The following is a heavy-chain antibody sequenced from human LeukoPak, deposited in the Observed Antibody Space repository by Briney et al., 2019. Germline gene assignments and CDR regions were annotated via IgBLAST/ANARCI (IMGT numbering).Heavy chain of an antibody. CDR1: GFTFSSYA. CDR2: ISGSGGST. Sequence: GGSLRLSCAASGFTFSSYAMSWVRQAPGKGLEWVSAISGSGGSTYYADSVKGRFTISRDNSKNTLYLQMNSLRAEDTAVNYCAKGEYYGPVNGAFDIWGQGTMVTVSS. J-gene: IGHJ3*02. V-gene: IGHV3-23*01. CDR3: AKGEYYGPVNGAFDI. D-gene: IGHD3-10*01.